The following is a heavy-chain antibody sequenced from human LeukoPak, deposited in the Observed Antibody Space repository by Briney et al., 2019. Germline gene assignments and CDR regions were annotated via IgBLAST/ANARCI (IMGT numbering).Heavy chain of an antibody. Sequence: GGTLRLSCAASGFTFSSYGMSWVRQAPGKGLEWVSAISGSGGSTYYADSVKGRFTISRDNAKNTLYLQMNSLRAEDTAVYYCARVAGYSSGWYDYYYYYMDVWGKGTTVTVSS. CDR1: GFTFSSYG. CDR3: ARVAGYSSGWYDYYYYYMDV. CDR2: ISGSGGST. V-gene: IGHV3-23*01. J-gene: IGHJ6*03. D-gene: IGHD6-19*01.